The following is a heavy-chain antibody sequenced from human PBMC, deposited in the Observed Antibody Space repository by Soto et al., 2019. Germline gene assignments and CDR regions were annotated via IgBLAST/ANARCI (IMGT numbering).Heavy chain of an antibody. V-gene: IGHV3-73*02. J-gene: IGHJ3*02. CDR1: GFTFSGSA. Sequence: EVQLVESGGGLVQPGGSLKLSCAASGFTFSGSAMHWVRQASGKGLEWVGRIRSKANSYATAYAASVKGRFTISRDDSKNTAYLQMNSLKTEDTAVYYCTRRGGDGGYAFDIWGQGTMVTVSS. CDR3: TRRGGDGGYAFDI. CDR2: IRSKANSYAT. D-gene: IGHD2-21*02.